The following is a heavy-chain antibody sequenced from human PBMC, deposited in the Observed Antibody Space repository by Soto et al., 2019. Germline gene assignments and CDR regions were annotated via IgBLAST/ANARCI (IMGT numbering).Heavy chain of an antibody. CDR3: ARDQEEAGFNWFDP. CDR1: SGSISSSNW. V-gene: IGHV4-4*02. J-gene: IGHJ5*02. CDR2: IYHSGST. Sequence: SETLSLTCAVSSGSISSSNWWSWVRQPPGKGLEWIGEIYHSGSTNYNPSLKSRVTISVDKSKNQFSLKLSSVTAADTAVYYCARDQEEAGFNWFDPWGQGTLVTVSS.